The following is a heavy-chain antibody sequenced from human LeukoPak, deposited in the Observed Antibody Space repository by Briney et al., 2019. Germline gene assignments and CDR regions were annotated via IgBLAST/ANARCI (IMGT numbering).Heavy chain of an antibody. Sequence: SETLSPTCTVSGGSISSYYWSWIRQPPGKGLEWIGYIYYSGSTNYNPSLKSRVTISVDTSKNQFSLKLSSVTAADTAVYYCARMGPKTTAAFDIWGQGTMVTVSS. CDR1: GGSISSYY. CDR3: ARMGPKTTAAFDI. CDR2: IYYSGST. V-gene: IGHV4-59*01. D-gene: IGHD1-7*01. J-gene: IGHJ3*02.